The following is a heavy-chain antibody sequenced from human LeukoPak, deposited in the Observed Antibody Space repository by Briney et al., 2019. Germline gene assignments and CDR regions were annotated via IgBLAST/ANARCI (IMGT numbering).Heavy chain of an antibody. J-gene: IGHJ4*02. D-gene: IGHD3-22*01. Sequence: GGSLRLSCAASGFTLSSYSMSWARQAPGKGLEWVSAISDSGGSTYYADAVEGRFAICGDNSKNTLYLQMNSVRAEDTAVYYCAKEVYDGRGYLNNYWGQGTLVTVSS. CDR2: ISDSGGST. V-gene: IGHV3-23*01. CDR1: GFTLSSYS. CDR3: AKEVYDGRGYLNNY.